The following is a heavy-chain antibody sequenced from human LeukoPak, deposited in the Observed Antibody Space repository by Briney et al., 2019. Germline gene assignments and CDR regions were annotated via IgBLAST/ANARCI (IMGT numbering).Heavy chain of an antibody. D-gene: IGHD3-3*01. V-gene: IGHV1-69*05. J-gene: IGHJ4*02. CDR2: IIPIFGTA. CDR3: ARDGESYDFWSGYYIGPFDY. CDR1: GGTFSSYA. Sequence: SVKVSCKASGGTFSSYAISWVRQAPGQGLEWMGRIIPIFGTANYAQKFQGRVTITTDESTSTVYMELSSLRSEDTAVYYCARDGESYDFWSGYYIGPFDYWGQGTLVTVSS.